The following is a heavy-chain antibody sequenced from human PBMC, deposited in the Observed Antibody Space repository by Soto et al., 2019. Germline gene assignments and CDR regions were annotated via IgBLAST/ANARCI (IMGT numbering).Heavy chain of an antibody. D-gene: IGHD3-10*01. CDR2: TYYRSKWYN. V-gene: IGHV6-1*01. CDR3: EGVRWFRGIDV. J-gene: IGHJ6*02. Sequence: SQTLSLTCAIFVDSVSVDSADWNWIRQSPSRGLEWLGRTYYRSKWYNDYAVSVKSRITINPDTSKNQFSLQLSSVTPEGTAVSCFEGVRWFRGIDVWGQGTTVTVSS. CDR1: VDSVSVDSAD.